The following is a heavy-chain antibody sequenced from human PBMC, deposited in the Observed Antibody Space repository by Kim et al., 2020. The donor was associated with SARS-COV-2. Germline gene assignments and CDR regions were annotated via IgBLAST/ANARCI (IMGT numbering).Heavy chain of an antibody. CDR3: ARGSTVTTITGDYYYYGMDV. J-gene: IGHJ6*02. Sequence: SETLSLTCTVSGGSISSYYWSWIRQPPGKGLEWIGYIYYSGSTNYNPSLKSRVTISVDTSKNQFSLKLSSVTAADTAVYYCARGSTVTTITGDYYYYGMDVWGQGTTVTVSS. CDR1: GGSISSYY. V-gene: IGHV4-59*13. D-gene: IGHD4-17*01. CDR2: IYYSGST.